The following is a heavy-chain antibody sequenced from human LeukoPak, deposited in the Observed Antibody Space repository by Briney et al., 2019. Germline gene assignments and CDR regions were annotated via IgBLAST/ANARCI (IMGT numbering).Heavy chain of an antibody. V-gene: IGHV3-7*01. CDR3: ARAFS. Sequence: GGSLRLSCAASGVSLSSQCMSWVRQAPGKGPEWVANIKEDGIQKSYLDSVKGRFTISTDNDQNSLCLQMSGLRGEDTAVYYCARAFSWGQGTLVTVPS. CDR1: GVSLSSQC. CDR2: IKEDGIQK. J-gene: IGHJ5*02. D-gene: IGHD3-16*01.